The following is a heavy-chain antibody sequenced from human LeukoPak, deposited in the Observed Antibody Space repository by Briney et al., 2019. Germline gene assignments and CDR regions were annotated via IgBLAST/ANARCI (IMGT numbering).Heavy chain of an antibody. CDR1: GGSISSYY. D-gene: IGHD6-19*01. V-gene: IGHV4-59*01. CDR3: ARVGGSGWYSRYFDY. CDR2: IYYSGST. Sequence: SETLSLTCTVSGGSISSYYWSWIRQPPGKGLEWVGYIYYSGSTNYNPSLKSRVTISVDTSKNQFSLKLSPVTAADTAVYYCARVGGSGWYSRYFDYWGQGTLVTVSS. J-gene: IGHJ4*02.